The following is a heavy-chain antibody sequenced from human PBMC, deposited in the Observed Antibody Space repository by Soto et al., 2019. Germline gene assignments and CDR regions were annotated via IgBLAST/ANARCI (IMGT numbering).Heavy chain of an antibody. J-gene: IGHJ4*02. CDR3: ARDGGSYDSSGYYANFDY. CDR1: GGTFSSYA. Sequence: QVQLVQSGAEVKKPGSSVKVSCKASGGTFSSYAISWVRQAPGQGLEWMGGIIPIFGTANYAQKFQGRVTITADESTSTAYMELSSLRSEDTAVYYCARDGGSYDSSGYYANFDYWGQGTLVTVSS. CDR2: IIPIFGTA. D-gene: IGHD3-22*01. V-gene: IGHV1-69*01.